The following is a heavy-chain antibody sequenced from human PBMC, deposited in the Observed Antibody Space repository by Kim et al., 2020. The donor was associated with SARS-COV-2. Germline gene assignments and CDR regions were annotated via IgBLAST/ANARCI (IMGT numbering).Heavy chain of an antibody. CDR3: ARSGIIS. D-gene: IGHD3-10*01. Sequence: GCITRYADSVKGRFTISGDNAKNALYLQMNSLRAEDTAVYYCARSGIISGGQGTLVTVSS. CDR2: GCIT. V-gene: IGHV3-74*01. J-gene: IGHJ4*02.